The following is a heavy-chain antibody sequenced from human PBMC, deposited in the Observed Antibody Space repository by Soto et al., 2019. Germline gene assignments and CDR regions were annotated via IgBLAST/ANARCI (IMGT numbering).Heavy chain of an antibody. CDR3: AKDDVPGDGQYLVSA. V-gene: IGHV3-23*01. Sequence: VGSLRLSCVASGFSFHKYAMIWVRQAPGKGQEWVSGITGSGSSIQYTASVQGRVTISRDQSKNAVYMQMDYLRAEDTAIYYWAKDDVPGDGQYLVSARAQCTPGTVSS. CDR1: GFSFHKYA. D-gene: IGHD2-21*02. J-gene: IGHJ4*01. CDR2: ITGSGSSI.